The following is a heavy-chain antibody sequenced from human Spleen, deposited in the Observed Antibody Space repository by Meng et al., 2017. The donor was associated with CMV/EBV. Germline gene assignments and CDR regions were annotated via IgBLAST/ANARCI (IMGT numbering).Heavy chain of an antibody. D-gene: IGHD4-17*01. J-gene: IGHJ2*01. CDR1: GGSVTNDDYY. Sequence: SETLSLTCTVSGGSVTNDDYYWSWIRQPPGKGLEWIGYIYYNGITYYNPSLKSRLTISVDTSKNQFSLKLTSVTAADTAVYFCARDHRRGDYRYWYFDLWGRGTLVTVSS. CDR3: ARDHRRGDYRYWYFDL. CDR2: IYYNGIT. V-gene: IGHV4-30-4*01.